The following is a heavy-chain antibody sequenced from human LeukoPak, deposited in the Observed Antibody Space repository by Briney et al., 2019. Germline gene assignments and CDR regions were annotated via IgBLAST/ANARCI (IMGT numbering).Heavy chain of an antibody. CDR1: GFTFSNYA. CDR2: IGYRGGSI. Sequence: GGSLRLSCAASGFTFSNYAMSWVRQAPGKGLEWVSIGYRGGSIYYAYSVQGRFTISRDNSKNTLSLQMNGLRPEDTAVYYCAKSWGYTRPYYNYMDVWGKGTTVTVSS. CDR3: AKSWGYTRPYYNYMDV. J-gene: IGHJ6*03. V-gene: IGHV3-23*01. D-gene: IGHD3-16*02.